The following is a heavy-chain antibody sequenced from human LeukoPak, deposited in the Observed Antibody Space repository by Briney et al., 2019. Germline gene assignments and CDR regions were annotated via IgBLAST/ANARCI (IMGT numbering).Heavy chain of an antibody. D-gene: IGHD6-19*01. J-gene: IGHJ5*02. Sequence: SETLSLTCTVSGGSISGKYWSWIRQTPGKGLEWVGYIYYSGTTKYNPSLKSRVTISVDTSKNQFSLKLSSVTAADTAVYYCARNPEQWPATNWFDPWGQGTLVTVSS. CDR3: ARNPEQWPATNWFDP. CDR1: GGSISGKY. V-gene: IGHV4-59*01. CDR2: IYYSGTT.